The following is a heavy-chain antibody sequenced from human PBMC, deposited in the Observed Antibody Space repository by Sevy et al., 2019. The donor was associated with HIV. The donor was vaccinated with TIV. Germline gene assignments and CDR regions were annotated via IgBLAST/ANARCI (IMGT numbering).Heavy chain of an antibody. CDR1: GFTFSNAW. CDR2: IKSKTDGGTT. Sequence: GGALRLSCAASGFTFSNAWMSWVRQAPGKGLEWVGRIKSKTDGGTTDYVAPVKGRFTISRDDSKNTLFLQMNSLKTEDTAVYYCSTDPIIVLLVTDGMDVWGQGTTVTVSS. J-gene: IGHJ6*02. V-gene: IGHV3-15*01. CDR3: STDPIIVLLVTDGMDV. D-gene: IGHD2-8*02.